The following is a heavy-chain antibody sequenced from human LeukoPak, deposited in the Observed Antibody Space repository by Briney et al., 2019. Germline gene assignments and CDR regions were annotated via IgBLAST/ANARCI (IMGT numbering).Heavy chain of an antibody. CDR1: GYIFTIYY. V-gene: IGHV1-46*01. CDR3: ARSGENYYAILPGDLDP. J-gene: IGHJ5*02. CDR2: SNPSGGST. Sequence: ASGKVSCKASGYIFTIYYIHWVRQAPGQGLEWMGVSNPSGGSTTSAQKFQGRVPMPRDMPTSTVYMELSSLRSEDTAVYYCARSGENYYAILPGDLDPWRQGTLVTVSS. D-gene: IGHD3-9*01.